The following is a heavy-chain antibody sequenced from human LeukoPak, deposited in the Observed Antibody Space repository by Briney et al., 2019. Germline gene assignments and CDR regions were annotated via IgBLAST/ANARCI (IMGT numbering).Heavy chain of an antibody. CDR1: GYTFTSYY. CDR3: ARGVDIVVVVAAIECDY. D-gene: IGHD2-15*01. Sequence: ASVKVSCKASGYTFTSYYMHWVRQAPGQGLEWMGIINPSGGSTSYAQKFQGRVTMTSDMSTSTVYMELSSLRSEDTAVYYCARGVDIVVVVAAIECDYWGQGTLVTVSS. CDR2: INPSGGST. V-gene: IGHV1-46*01. J-gene: IGHJ4*02.